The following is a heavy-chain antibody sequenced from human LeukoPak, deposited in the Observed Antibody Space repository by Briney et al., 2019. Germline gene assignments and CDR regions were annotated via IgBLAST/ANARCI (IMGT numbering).Heavy chain of an antibody. CDR3: ARDRGKVANDY. J-gene: IGHJ4*02. CDR2: INPDSGGP. Sequence: ASVKVSCKASGYTCTGYYIHWMRQAPGQGLEWMGRINPDSGGPNYAHKFQGMVTMTRDTSISTAYMDLSRLTSDDTAVYFCARDRGKVANDYWGQGTLVIVSS. V-gene: IGHV1-2*06. D-gene: IGHD3-10*01. CDR1: GYTCTGYY.